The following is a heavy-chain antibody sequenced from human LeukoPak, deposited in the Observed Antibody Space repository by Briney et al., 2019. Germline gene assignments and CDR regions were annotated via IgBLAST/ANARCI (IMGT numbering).Heavy chain of an antibody. CDR3: ARVNYFDSGGYYWWFDP. J-gene: IGHJ5*02. D-gene: IGHD3-22*01. CDR2: INHSGST. V-gene: IGHV4-34*01. CDR1: VGSFSGYY. Sequence: SETLSLTCAVYVGSFSGYYWSWTRQPPGKGLEWIGEINHSGSTNYNPSLKSRVTTSVDPSKNQVSLKLTSVTAADTAVYYCARVNYFDSGGYYWWFDPWGQGTLVTVSS.